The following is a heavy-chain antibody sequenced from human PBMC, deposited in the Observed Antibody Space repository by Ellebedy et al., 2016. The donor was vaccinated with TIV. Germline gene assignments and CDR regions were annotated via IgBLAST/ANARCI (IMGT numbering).Heavy chain of an antibody. J-gene: IGHJ4*02. V-gene: IGHV3-21*01. CDR1: GFTFSSYS. CDR3: ARDQSGYYDSSGYYPPVDY. CDR2: ISSSSSYI. Sequence: GESLKISXAASGFTFSSYSMNWVRQAPGKGLEWVSSISSSSSYIYYADSVKGRFTISRDNAKNTLYLQMNSLRAEDTAVYYCARDQSGYYDSSGYYPPVDYWGQGTLVTVSS. D-gene: IGHD3-22*01.